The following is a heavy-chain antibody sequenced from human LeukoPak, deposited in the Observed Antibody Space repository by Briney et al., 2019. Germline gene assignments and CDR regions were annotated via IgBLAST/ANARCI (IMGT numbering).Heavy chain of an antibody. CDR3: ARSGRGTYYYFDL. J-gene: IGHJ4*02. D-gene: IGHD5-12*01. V-gene: IGHV1-18*01. CDR1: GYTFTSYG. Sequence: ASVKVSCKASGYTFTSYGISWVRQAPGQGLEWMGWISGYNGNTNYAQKFLGRVSMTADTSTNTAYMELRSLTSDDTAVYYCARSGRGTYYYFDLWGQGTLVTVSS. CDR2: ISGYNGNT.